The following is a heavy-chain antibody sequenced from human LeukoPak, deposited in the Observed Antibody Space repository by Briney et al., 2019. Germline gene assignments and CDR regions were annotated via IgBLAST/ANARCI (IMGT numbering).Heavy chain of an antibody. CDR2: INHSGST. CDR1: GGSFSGYY. D-gene: IGHD1-1*01. V-gene: IGHV4-34*01. Sequence: SETLSLTCAVYGGSFSGYYWSWIRQPPGKGLEWIGEINHSGSTNYNPSLKSRVTISVDTSKNQFSLKLSSVTAADTAVYYCARENGLGWFDPWGQGTLVIVSS. J-gene: IGHJ5*02. CDR3: ARENGLGWFDP.